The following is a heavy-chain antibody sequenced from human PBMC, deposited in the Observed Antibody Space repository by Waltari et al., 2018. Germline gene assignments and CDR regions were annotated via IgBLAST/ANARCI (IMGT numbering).Heavy chain of an antibody. D-gene: IGHD2-2*02. CDR3: ARVKEYCSSTSCYTTFDY. CDR2: IYYSGST. J-gene: IGHJ4*02. CDR1: GGSISSYY. V-gene: IGHV4-59*13. Sequence: QVQLQESGPGLVKPAETLSLTCTVSGGSISSYYWSLILPPPGKGIEWIGYIYYSGSTNYNPSRKSRVTISVDTSKNQFSLKLSSVTAADTAVYYCARVKEYCSSTSCYTTFDYWGQGTLVTVSS.